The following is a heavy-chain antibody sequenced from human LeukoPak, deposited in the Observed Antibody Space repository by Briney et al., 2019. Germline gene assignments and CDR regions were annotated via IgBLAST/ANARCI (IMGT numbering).Heavy chain of an antibody. Sequence: GGSLRLSCAASGFTFDDYAMHWVRQAPGKGLEWASGISWNSGSIGYADSVKGRFTISRDNAKSSLYLQMNSLRAEDTALYYCAKDSIAARRGYYYYMDVWGKGTTVTVSS. D-gene: IGHD6-6*01. CDR1: GFTFDDYA. CDR2: ISWNSGSI. J-gene: IGHJ6*03. CDR3: AKDSIAARRGYYYYMDV. V-gene: IGHV3-9*01.